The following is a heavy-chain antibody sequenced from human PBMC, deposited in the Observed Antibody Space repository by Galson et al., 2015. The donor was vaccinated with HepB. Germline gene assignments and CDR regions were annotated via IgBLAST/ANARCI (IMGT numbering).Heavy chain of an antibody. Sequence: SLRLSCAASGFTFGDYATHWVRQAPGKGLEWVSSISWNSDTIVYADSVKGRFTMSRDNAKNSLYLQMNRLRPGDTALYFCAKGAYGDFLKPFDSWGQGALVTVSS. CDR2: ISWNSDTI. V-gene: IGHV3-9*01. CDR1: GFTFGDYA. J-gene: IGHJ4*02. D-gene: IGHD4-17*01. CDR3: AKGAYGDFLKPFDS.